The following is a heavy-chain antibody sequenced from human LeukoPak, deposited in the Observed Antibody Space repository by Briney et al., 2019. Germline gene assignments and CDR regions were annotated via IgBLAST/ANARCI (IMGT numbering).Heavy chain of an antibody. CDR1: GFTFSSYE. V-gene: IGHV3-48*03. J-gene: IGHJ6*03. D-gene: IGHD5-24*01. CDR3: ARCTDGYNYYYYYYMDV. Sequence: GGSLRLSCAASGFTFSSYEMNWVRQAPGKGLEWVSYISSSGSTIYYADSVKGRFTISRDNAKNSLYLQMNSLRAEDTAVYYCARCTDGYNYYYYYYMDVWGKGTTVTISS. CDR2: ISSSGSTI.